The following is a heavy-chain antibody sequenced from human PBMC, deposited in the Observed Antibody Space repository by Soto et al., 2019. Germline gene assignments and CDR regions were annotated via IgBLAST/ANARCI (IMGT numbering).Heavy chain of an antibody. V-gene: IGHV1-18*01. CDR3: ARERVRGVGHAY. CDR1: GYTFTSYG. CDR2: ISTYNGNT. D-gene: IGHD3-10*01. Sequence: ASVKVSCKASGYTFTSYGISWVRQAPGQGLEWMGWISTYNGNTKYAQKLQGRVTMTTDTSTSTAYMELRSLRSDDTAVFYCARERVRGVGHAYGGQGTLVPVSS. J-gene: IGHJ1*01.